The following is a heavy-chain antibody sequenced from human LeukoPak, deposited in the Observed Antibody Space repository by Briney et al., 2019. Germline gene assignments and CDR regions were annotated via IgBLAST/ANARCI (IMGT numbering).Heavy chain of an antibody. J-gene: IGHJ4*01. V-gene: IGHV4-39*07. Sequence: SETLSLTCTVSGGSISSSSYYWGWIRQPPGKGLEWIGSIYYSGSTYYNPSLKRRVTISVDTSNNQFSLKLSSVTAADTAVYYCARDTGSTTIDYWGHETLVTVSS. CDR3: ARDTGSTTIDY. CDR1: GGSISSSSYY. D-gene: IGHD2-2*01. CDR2: IYYSGST.